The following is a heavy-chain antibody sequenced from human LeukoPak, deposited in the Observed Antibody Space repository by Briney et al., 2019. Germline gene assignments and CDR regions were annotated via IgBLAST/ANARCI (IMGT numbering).Heavy chain of an antibody. J-gene: IGHJ4*02. V-gene: IGHV1-2*02. CDR3: ARSLYGGSLFGY. CDR1: GYTFTSYD. Sequence: ASVKVSCKASGYTFTSYDINWVRQATGQGLEWMGWINPNSGGTNYAQKFQGRVTMTRDTSISTAYMELSRLRSDDTAVYYCARSLYGGSLFGYWGQGTLVTVSS. CDR2: INPNSGGT. D-gene: IGHD4-23*01.